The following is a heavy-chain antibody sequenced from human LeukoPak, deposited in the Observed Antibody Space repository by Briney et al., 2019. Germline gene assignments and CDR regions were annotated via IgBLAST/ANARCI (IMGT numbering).Heavy chain of an antibody. CDR2: VRYDGSDK. CDR1: GFTLSSYW. Sequence: GGSLRLSCAASGFTLSSYWMSWVRQAPGKGLEWVAFVRYDGSDKYYADSVKGRFTISRDNSKNTLYLQMNSLRVEDTAVYYCARPLDYWGQGTLVTVSS. J-gene: IGHJ4*02. CDR3: ARPLDY. V-gene: IGHV3-30*02.